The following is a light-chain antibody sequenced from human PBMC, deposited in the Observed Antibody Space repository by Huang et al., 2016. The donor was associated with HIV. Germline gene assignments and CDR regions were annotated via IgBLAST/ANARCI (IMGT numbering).Light chain of an antibody. CDR1: QSSNSY. Sequence: DIQMTQSPSSLSASVGDRVTITCRASQSSNSYLNWYQQKPGKAPKHLIYAASSLQSGVPSRFSGSGSGTDFTLTISSLQPEDFATYYCQQSYVTPRTFGLGTKVDIK. J-gene: IGKJ3*01. CDR2: AAS. V-gene: IGKV1-39*01. CDR3: QQSYVTPRT.